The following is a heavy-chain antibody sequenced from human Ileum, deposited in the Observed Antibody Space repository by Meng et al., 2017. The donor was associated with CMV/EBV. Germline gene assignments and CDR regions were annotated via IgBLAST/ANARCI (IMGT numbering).Heavy chain of an antibody. D-gene: IGHD3-10*01. CDR3: ARAAARGVPVDL. V-gene: IGHV4-4*07. J-gene: IGHJ5*02. CDR2: IHPTGTT. CDR1: GGSLTSYY. Sequence: LQEAGPRLLQPSETSSLTCTVTGGSLTSYYWTWIRQPAGKGLEWIGRIHPTGTTDDNPSLRSRVSMSLDKSKNQFSLKLTSVTAADTAVYYRARAAARGVPVDLWGQGTLVTVSS.